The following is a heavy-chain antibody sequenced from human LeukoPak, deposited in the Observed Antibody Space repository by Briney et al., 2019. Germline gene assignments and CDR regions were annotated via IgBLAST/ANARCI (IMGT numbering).Heavy chain of an antibody. CDR1: GFTLSSYW. Sequence: GGSLRLSCAASGFTLSSYWMHWVRQAPGKGLVWVSRINSDGSSTSYADSVKGRFTISRDNAKNTLYLQMNSLRAEDTAVYYCARGGVTTLLEHWGQGTLVTVSS. J-gene: IGHJ1*01. CDR2: INSDGSST. CDR3: ARGGVTTLLEH. V-gene: IGHV3-74*01. D-gene: IGHD4-17*01.